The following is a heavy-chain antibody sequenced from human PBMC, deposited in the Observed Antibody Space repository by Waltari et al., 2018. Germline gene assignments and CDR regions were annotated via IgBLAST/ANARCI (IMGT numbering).Heavy chain of an antibody. CDR3: ARGGLDRWSGYYSGDY. CDR1: GGTFSSYA. D-gene: IGHD3-3*01. CDR2: IIPIFGTA. V-gene: IGHV1-69*01. Sequence: QVQLVQSGAEVKKPGSSVKVSCKASGGTFSSYAISCVRPSPGQGLEWMGGIIPIFGTANYAQKFQGRVTITADESTSTAYMELSSLRSEDTAVYYCARGGLDRWSGYYSGDYWGQGTLVTVSS. J-gene: IGHJ4*02.